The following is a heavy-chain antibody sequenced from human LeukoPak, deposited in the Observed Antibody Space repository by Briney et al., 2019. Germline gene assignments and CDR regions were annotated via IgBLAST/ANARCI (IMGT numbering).Heavy chain of an antibody. J-gene: IGHJ4*02. V-gene: IGHV4-59*08. Sequence: SETLSLTCTVSGSSIGDDYWSWIRQPPGKAPEWVGYVHSSGNTNYNPSLKSRVTITVDTSKNQFSLRLTSVTAADTAVYFCARQSGNYFIDYFDYWGQGTLATVSS. CDR3: ARQSGNYFIDYFDY. CDR1: GSSIGDDY. CDR2: VHSSGNT. D-gene: IGHD3-22*01.